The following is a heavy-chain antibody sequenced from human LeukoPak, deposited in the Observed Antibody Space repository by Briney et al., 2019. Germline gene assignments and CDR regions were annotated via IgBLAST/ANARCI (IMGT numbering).Heavy chain of an antibody. J-gene: IGHJ4*02. D-gene: IGHD5-18*01. CDR1: GFTVSSNY. CDR2: IYSGGST. V-gene: IGHV3-53*01. CDR3: ASVDTAMAAFDY. Sequence: GGSLRLSCAASGFTVSSNYMSWVRQAPGKGLEWVSVIYSGGSTYYADSVKGRFTISRDNSKNTLYLQMNSLRAEDTAVYYCASVDTAMAAFDYWGQGTLVTVSS.